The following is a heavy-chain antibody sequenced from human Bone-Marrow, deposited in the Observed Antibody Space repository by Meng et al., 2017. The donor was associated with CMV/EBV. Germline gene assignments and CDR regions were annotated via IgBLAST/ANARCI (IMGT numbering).Heavy chain of an antibody. Sequence: CKGSGYSFTSYWIGWVRQMPGKGLEWMGIIYPGDSDTRYSPSFQGQVTISADKSISTAYLQWSSLKASDTAIYYCARQQQLDRSFDYWGQGTLVTVSS. CDR1: GYSFTSYW. CDR3: ARQQQLDRSFDY. V-gene: IGHV5-51*01. J-gene: IGHJ4*02. D-gene: IGHD6-13*01. CDR2: IYPGDSDT.